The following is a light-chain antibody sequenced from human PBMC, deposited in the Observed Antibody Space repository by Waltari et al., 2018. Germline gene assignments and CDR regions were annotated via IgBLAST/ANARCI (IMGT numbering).Light chain of an antibody. CDR1: QNIGND. V-gene: IGKV1-17*01. CDR3: LQHDGYPYT. CDR2: AAS. J-gene: IGKJ2*01. Sequence: DIQVTQSPSFLSASIGDRVTITCRASQNIGNDLGWYQQKPGKAPKRLIFAASSLQSGVPSRFSGRGSGTEFTLTISSLQPEDFATYYCLQHDGYPYTFGQGTKLEIK.